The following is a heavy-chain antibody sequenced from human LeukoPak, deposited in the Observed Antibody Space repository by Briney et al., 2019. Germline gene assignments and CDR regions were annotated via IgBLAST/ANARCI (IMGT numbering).Heavy chain of an antibody. CDR3: ARGRIGIA. D-gene: IGHD1-14*01. V-gene: IGHV1-8*01. Sequence: ASVKVSCKASGYTFTSCDINWVRQATGQGLEWMGWMNPNSGNTGYGQSFQGRITMTRDISIGTAYMELSSLRSDDSAMYYCARGRIGIAWGQGTLVTVSS. CDR1: GYTFTSCD. J-gene: IGHJ5*02. CDR2: MNPNSGNT.